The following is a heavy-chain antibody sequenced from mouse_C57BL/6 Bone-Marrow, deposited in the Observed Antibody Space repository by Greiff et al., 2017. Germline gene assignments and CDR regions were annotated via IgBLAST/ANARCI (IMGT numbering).Heavy chain of an antibody. CDR2: IDPSDSYT. J-gene: IGHJ2*01. Sequence: VQLQQPGAELVMPGASVKLSCKASGYTFTSYWMHWVKQRHGQGLEWIGEIDPSDSYTNYNQKFKGKSTLTVDKSSSTAYMQLSSLTSEDSAVYYCAREGITTVVAHFDYWGQGTTLTVSS. V-gene: IGHV1-69*01. CDR1: GYTFTSYW. CDR3: AREGITTVVAHFDY. D-gene: IGHD1-1*01.